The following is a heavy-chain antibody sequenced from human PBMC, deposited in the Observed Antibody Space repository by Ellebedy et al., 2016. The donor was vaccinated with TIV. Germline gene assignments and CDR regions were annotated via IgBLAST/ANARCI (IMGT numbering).Heavy chain of an antibody. CDR1: SYTFTSYG. CDR3: ARGSAWNDAPYFDY. D-gene: IGHD1-1*01. V-gene: IGHV1-2*02. J-gene: IGHJ4*02. Sequence: ASVKVSXKASSYTFTSYGISWVRQAPGQGLEWMGWINPNSGGTNYAQKFQGRVTMTRDTSISTAYMELSRLRSDDTAVYYCARGSAWNDAPYFDYWGQGTLVTVSS. CDR2: INPNSGGT.